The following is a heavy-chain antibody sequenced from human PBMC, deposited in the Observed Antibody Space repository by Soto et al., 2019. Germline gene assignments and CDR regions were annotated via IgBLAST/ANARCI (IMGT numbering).Heavy chain of an antibody. CDR3: AGLSVTGGVDV. CDR2: ISASGDTD. CDR1: GLTSSGIE. J-gene: IGHJ6*02. D-gene: IGHD2-21*02. Sequence: EVRLEESGGGFVQPGEALRLSCVFSGLTSSGIELNWVRQAAGKGLEWLSYISASGDTDDYIDSVRGRFTISRDNAKQSLFLQMSALRVEDTAVYYCAGLSVTGGVDVWGQGTTVTVSS. V-gene: IGHV3-48*03.